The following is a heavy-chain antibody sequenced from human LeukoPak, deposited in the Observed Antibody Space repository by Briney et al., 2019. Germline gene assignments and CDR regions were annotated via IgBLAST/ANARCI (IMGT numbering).Heavy chain of an antibody. V-gene: IGHV4-59*08. J-gene: IGHJ5*02. D-gene: IGHD5-12*01. CDR1: GGSISNYY. CDR2: IYSTGST. Sequence: SETLSLTCTVSGGSISNYYWSWIRQPPGKGLEWIGHIYSTGSTTHSPSLKSRVLMSADTSKNQFSLKVTSVTAADTAVYYCARGGGDILTTNTNWLDPWGQGTLVTVSS. CDR3: ARGGGDILTTNTNWLDP.